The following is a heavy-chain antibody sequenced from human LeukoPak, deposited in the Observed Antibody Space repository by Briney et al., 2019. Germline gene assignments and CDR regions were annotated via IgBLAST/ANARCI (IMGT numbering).Heavy chain of an antibody. CDR2: IKPSSGGT. D-gene: IGHD2-15*01. J-gene: IGHJ4*02. CDR1: GYTFTSYY. Sequence: GASVKVSCKASGYTFTSYYIHWVRQAPGQGLEWMGWIKPSSGGTDYAQKFQGRVTMTRDTSISTAYMELSRLRSDDTAVYFCARQESVSLLNDYWGQGTLVTVSS. V-gene: IGHV1-2*02. CDR3: ARQESVSLLNDY.